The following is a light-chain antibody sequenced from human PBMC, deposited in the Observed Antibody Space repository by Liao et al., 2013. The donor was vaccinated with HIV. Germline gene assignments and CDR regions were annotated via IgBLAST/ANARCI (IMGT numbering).Light chain of an antibody. CDR2: QDN. V-gene: IGLV3-1*01. CDR3: QAWDSSTVV. CDR1: KLGDKY. Sequence: SYELTQPPSVSVSPRQTASITCSGDKLGDKYACWYQQKPGQSPVLVIYQDNKRPSGIPERFSGSNSGNTATLTISGTQAMDEADYYCQAWDSSTVVFGGGTKLTV. J-gene: IGLJ2*01.